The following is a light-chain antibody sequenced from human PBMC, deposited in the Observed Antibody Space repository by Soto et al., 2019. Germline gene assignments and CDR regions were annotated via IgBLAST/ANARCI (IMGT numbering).Light chain of an antibody. V-gene: IGKV3-15*01. CDR1: RTVGSN. CDR3: HQYNNWPPGRT. Sequence: EIVMTQSPATLSVSPGERATLSCRASRTVGSNLSWYQQKIGQAPRLLLYGASTRATGIPASFSGSGSGTEFTLTIRSLWSEDFAIYFWHQYNNWPPGRTFGQGTKVEIK. J-gene: IGKJ1*01. CDR2: GAS.